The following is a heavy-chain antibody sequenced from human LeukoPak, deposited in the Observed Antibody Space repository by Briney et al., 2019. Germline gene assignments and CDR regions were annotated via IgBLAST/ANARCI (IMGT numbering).Heavy chain of an antibody. Sequence: GGSLRLSCSASGLTFSSYGMSWARQAPGKGLEWVSAVSDNGRDTYYADSVKGRFTISKDNSKNTLFLQMNSLRAEDTAVYYCAKRVPYSSSSVYFDSWGQGTLVTVSS. CDR3: AKRVPYSSSSVYFDS. CDR1: GLTFSSYG. V-gene: IGHV3-23*01. D-gene: IGHD6-6*01. CDR2: VSDNGRDT. J-gene: IGHJ4*02.